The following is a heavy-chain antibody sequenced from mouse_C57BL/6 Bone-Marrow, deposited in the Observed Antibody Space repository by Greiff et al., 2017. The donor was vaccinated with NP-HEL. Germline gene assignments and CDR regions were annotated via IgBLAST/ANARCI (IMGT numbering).Heavy chain of an antibody. D-gene: IGHD1-1*01. Sequence: EVQLQQSGAELVRPGASVKLSCTASGFNITDDYMHWVKQRPEQGLEWIGWIDPENGDTEYASKFQGKATITADTSSNTAYLQLSSLTSEDTAVYYCTLYYYGSFWFAYWGQGTLVTVSA. CDR2: IDPENGDT. J-gene: IGHJ3*01. CDR3: TLYYYGSFWFAY. CDR1: GFNITDDY. V-gene: IGHV14-4*01.